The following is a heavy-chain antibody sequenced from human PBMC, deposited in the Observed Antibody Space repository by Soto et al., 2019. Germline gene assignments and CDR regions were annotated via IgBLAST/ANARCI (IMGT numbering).Heavy chain of an antibody. CDR2: ISGSGGST. CDR1: GFTFRSYV. Sequence: EVQLLESGGGLVQPGGSLRLSCAASGFTFRSYVMSWVRQAPGKGLEWVSDISGSGGSTYHTDSVKGRFIISRDNSKNTLYLQMNSLRAEDTAVYYCAQGSGYSYSYTLWFDPWGQGTLVTVSS. CDR3: AQGSGYSYSYTLWFDP. V-gene: IGHV3-23*01. J-gene: IGHJ5*02. D-gene: IGHD5-18*01.